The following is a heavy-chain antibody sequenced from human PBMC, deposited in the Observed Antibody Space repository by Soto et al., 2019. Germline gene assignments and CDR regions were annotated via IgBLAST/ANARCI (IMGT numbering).Heavy chain of an antibody. D-gene: IGHD4-17*01. V-gene: IGHV3-74*01. CDR2: INGDGSTT. CDR1: GXTFSTYW. J-gene: IGHJ6*02. CDR3: ARDPIPDYGEFSEYYGMDV. Sequence: PGGSLRLSCAASGXTFSTYWMHWVRQAPGKGLVWVSRINGDGSTTRYADSVKGRFTISRDNAKNTLYLQMNSLSAEDTAVYYCARDPIPDYGEFSEYYGMDVWGQGTTVTVSS.